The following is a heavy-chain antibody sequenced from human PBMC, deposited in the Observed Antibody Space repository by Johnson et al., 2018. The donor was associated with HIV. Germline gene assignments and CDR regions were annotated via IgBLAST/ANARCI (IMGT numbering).Heavy chain of an antibody. Sequence: VQLVESGGGVVQPGGSLRLSCAASGFTFSSYGMHWVRQAPGKGLEWVAFIRYDGSNKYYADYVKGRFTISRDNSKNTLYLQMNSLRAEDTAVYYCAKDFIAAAGHDAFDIWGQGTMVTVSS. J-gene: IGHJ3*02. CDR2: IRYDGSNK. CDR1: GFTFSSYG. CDR3: AKDFIAAAGHDAFDI. V-gene: IGHV3-30*02. D-gene: IGHD6-25*01.